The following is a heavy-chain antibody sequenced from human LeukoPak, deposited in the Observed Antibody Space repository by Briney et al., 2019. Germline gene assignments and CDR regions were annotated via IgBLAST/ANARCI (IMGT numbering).Heavy chain of an antibody. CDR1: GGSISGSSYY. D-gene: IGHD3-10*01. J-gene: IGHJ6*03. CDR3: ARTGRAYYYYYMDV. V-gene: IGHV4-39*01. Sequence: SETLSLTCTVSGGSISGSSYYWGWIRQPPGKGLEWIGSIYYSGSTYYNPSLKSRVTISVDTSKNQFSLKLSSVTAADTAVYYRARTGRAYYYYYMDVWGKGTTVTVSS. CDR2: IYYSGST.